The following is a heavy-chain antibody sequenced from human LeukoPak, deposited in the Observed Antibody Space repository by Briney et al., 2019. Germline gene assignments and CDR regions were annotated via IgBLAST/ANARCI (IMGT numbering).Heavy chain of an antibody. CDR3: VRAGGYSSSWYPGGWFDP. V-gene: IGHV1-2*04. CDR1: GYTFTGYY. J-gene: IGHJ5*02. D-gene: IGHD6-13*01. CDR2: INPNSGGT. Sequence: ASVKVSCKASGYTFTGYYMHWVRQAPGQGREWMGWINPNSGGTKHAQQSQGWGTITRGPAISTAYIELSRLRSDDTAVYYSVRAGGYSSSWYPGGWFDPWGQGTLVTVSS.